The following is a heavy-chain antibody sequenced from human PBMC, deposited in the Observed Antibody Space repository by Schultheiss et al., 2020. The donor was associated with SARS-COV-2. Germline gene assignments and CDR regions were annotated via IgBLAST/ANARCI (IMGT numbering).Heavy chain of an antibody. CDR3: ASIPTVAGTQNYYYGMDV. D-gene: IGHD6-19*01. V-gene: IGHV4-4*07. CDR1: GGSISSYY. J-gene: IGHJ6*02. Sequence: SETLSLTCTVSGGSISSYYWSWIRQPAGKGLEWIGRIYTSGSTNYNPSLKSRVTMSVDTSKNQFSLKLSSVTAADTAVYYCASIPTVAGTQNYYYGMDVWGQGTTVTVSS. CDR2: IYTSGST.